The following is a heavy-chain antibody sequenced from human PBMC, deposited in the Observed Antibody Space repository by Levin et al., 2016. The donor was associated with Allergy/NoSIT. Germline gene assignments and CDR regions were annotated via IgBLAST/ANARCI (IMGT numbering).Heavy chain of an antibody. CDR3: TLAHNFVNDY. D-gene: IGHD1-20*01. CDR2: IYSGGST. Sequence: GGSLRLSCAASGFTVSSNYMSWVRQAPGKGLEWVSVIYSGGSTYYADSVKGRFTISRDNSKNTLYLQMNSLRAEDTAVYYCTLAHNFVNDYWGQGTLVTVSS. CDR1: GFTVSSNY. V-gene: IGHV3-66*01. J-gene: IGHJ4*02.